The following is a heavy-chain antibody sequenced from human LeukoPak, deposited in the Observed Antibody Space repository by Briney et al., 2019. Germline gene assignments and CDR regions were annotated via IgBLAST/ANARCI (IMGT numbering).Heavy chain of an antibody. CDR2: INPSGGST. D-gene: IGHD2-15*01. CDR1: GYTFTSYY. Sequence: GASVKVSCKASGYTFTSYYMHWVRQAPGQGLEWMGIINPSGGSTSYAQKFQGRVTMTRDTSTSTVYMELSSLRSEDTAVYYCARLVVAVSGGPNWFDPWGQGTLVTVSS. V-gene: IGHV1-46*01. J-gene: IGHJ5*02. CDR3: ARLVVAVSGGPNWFDP.